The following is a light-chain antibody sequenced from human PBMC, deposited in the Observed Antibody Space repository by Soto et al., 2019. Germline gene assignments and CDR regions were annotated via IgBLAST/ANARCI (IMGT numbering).Light chain of an antibody. J-gene: IGKJ4*01. V-gene: IGKV3-15*01. Sequence: EVVMTQSPATLSVSPGERATLSCRASQFVSTNLAWYQQNPGQAPRLLIYSASTRATGIPARFSGSGSGTEFTLTISSLPSEDSAVYYCQQFNNWPPLTFGGGTKVEIK. CDR1: QFVSTN. CDR3: QQFNNWPPLT. CDR2: SAS.